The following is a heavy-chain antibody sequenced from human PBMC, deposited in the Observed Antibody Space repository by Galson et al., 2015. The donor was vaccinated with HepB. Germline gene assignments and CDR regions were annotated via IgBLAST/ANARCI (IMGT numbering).Heavy chain of an antibody. J-gene: IGHJ4*02. V-gene: IGHV1-2*06. CDR2: INPNGGAT. CDR3: ARDLRPTNFGVFTLDY. D-gene: IGHD3-3*01. CDR1: GFTFIGYN. Sequence: SVKVSCKASGFTFIGYNIHWVRQAPGQGLEWLGRINPNGGATTYAQKFQGRVTLTRATSTNTAYLELTSLKPDDSAIYYCARDLRPTNFGVFTLDYWGQGSLVTVSS.